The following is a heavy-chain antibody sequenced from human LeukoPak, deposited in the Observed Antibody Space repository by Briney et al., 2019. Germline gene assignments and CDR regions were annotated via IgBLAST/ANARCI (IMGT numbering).Heavy chain of an antibody. CDR3: ASNPPNTGDFYY. D-gene: IGHD1-1*01. CDR1: GYTFTSYD. J-gene: IGHJ4*02. Sequence: ASVKVSCKASGYTFTSYDINWLRQAPGQGLEWMGWMSPNSGDTGYAQKFQGRVSMTRDIFKSTAYMELSSLRSEDTAIYYCASNPPNTGDFYYWGLGTLVTVSS. V-gene: IGHV1-8*01. CDR2: MSPNSGDT.